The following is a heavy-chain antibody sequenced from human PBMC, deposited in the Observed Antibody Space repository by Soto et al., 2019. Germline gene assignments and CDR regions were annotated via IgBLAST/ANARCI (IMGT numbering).Heavy chain of an antibody. Sequence: ASVKVSCKASGYTFTSYGISWVRQATGQGLEWMGWMNPNSGNTGYAQKFQGRLTMTRNTSISTAYMELSSLRSEDTAVYYCARDKVGAIDYWGQGTLVTVSS. CDR3: ARDKVGAIDY. J-gene: IGHJ4*02. V-gene: IGHV1-8*02. D-gene: IGHD1-26*01. CDR2: MNPNSGNT. CDR1: GYTFTSYG.